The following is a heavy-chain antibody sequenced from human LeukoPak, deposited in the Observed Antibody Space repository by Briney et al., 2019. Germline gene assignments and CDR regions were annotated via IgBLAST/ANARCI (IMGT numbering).Heavy chain of an antibody. CDR1: GYTFTNHY. D-gene: IGHD4-23*01. J-gene: IGHJ1*01. V-gene: IGHV1-2*02. CDR3: AVVTRAEYFQH. Sequence: EASVKVSCKASGYTFTNHYMHWVRQAPGQGLEWMGWINPNSGGTNYAQKFQGRVTMTRDTSISTAYMELSRLRSDDTAVYYCAVVTRAEYFQHWGQGTLVTVSS. CDR2: INPNSGGT.